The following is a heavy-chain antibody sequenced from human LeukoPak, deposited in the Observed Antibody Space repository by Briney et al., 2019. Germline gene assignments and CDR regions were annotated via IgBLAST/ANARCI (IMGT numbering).Heavy chain of an antibody. CDR3: ATTSSLGDAFDI. D-gene: IGHD6-19*01. Sequence: GASVKVSCKASGYTFTSYDINWVRQATGQGLEWMGWMNPNSGNTNYAQKLQGRVTMTTDTSTSTAYMELRSLRSDDTAVYYCATTSSLGDAFDIWGQGTMVTVSS. CDR2: MNPNSGNT. V-gene: IGHV1-18*01. CDR1: GYTFTSYD. J-gene: IGHJ3*02.